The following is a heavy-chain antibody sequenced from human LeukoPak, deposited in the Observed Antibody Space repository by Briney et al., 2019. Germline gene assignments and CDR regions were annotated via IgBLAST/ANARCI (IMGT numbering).Heavy chain of an antibody. Sequence: PGTPSHTRAVSGGSVSNPNWWSGFRRPPGEGWEWIGEISNSGTTNYNPSLKSRVTISLDKSKNQFSLSLSSVAAAATAVYSCARHGRDGYNLADWGQGTLVTVSS. V-gene: IGHV4-4*01. CDR2: ISNSGTT. CDR3: ARHGRDGYNLAD. CDR1: GGSVSNPNW. D-gene: IGHD5-24*01. J-gene: IGHJ4*02.